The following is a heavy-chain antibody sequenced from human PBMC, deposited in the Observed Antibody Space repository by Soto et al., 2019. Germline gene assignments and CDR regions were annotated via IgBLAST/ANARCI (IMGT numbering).Heavy chain of an antibody. Sequence: PGGSLRLSCAASGFTFSSYGMHWVRQAPGKGLEWVAVISYDGSNKYYADSVKGRFTISRDNSKNTLYLQMNSLRAEDTAVYYCAKHPATVVTPEGVEVDYWGQGTMVTVPS. CDR3: AKHPATVVTPEGVEVDY. D-gene: IGHD4-17*01. V-gene: IGHV3-30*18. CDR1: GFTFSSYG. CDR2: ISYDGSNK. J-gene: IGHJ4*02.